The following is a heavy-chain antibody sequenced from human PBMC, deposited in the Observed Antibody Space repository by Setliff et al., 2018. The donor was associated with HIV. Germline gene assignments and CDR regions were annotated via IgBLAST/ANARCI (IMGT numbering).Heavy chain of an antibody. CDR2: ISGSGTNT. CDR3: AKSGTYGSGSSYEYNWLDP. D-gene: IGHD3-10*01. V-gene: IGHV3-23*01. CDR1: GFIFRSFA. J-gene: IGHJ5*02. Sequence: PGGSLRLSCAASGFIFRSFAMNWVRQAPGKGLEWVSIISGSGTNTHYADSVKGRFTISRDESNNVVHLQMNRLRAEDTAVYYCAKSGTYGSGSSYEYNWLDPWGQGTLVTVSS.